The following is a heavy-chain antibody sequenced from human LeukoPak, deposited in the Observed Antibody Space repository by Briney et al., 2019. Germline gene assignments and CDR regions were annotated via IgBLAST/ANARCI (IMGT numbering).Heavy chain of an antibody. D-gene: IGHD3-10*01. Sequence: GGSLRLSCAASGFTFSSYGMHWVRQAPGKGLEWVAFIRYDGSNKYYADSVKGRFTISRDNSKNTLYLQMNSLRAEDTAVYYCAKDRVSKVRGVYYYYYYMDVWGKGTTVTVSS. CDR1: GFTFSSYG. J-gene: IGHJ6*03. CDR3: AKDRVSKVRGVYYYYYYMDV. V-gene: IGHV3-30*02. CDR2: IRYDGSNK.